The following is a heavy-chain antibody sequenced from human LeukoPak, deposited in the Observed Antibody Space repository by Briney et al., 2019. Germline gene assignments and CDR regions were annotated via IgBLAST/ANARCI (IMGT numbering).Heavy chain of an antibody. CDR2: IKEDGSEK. D-gene: IGHD1-26*01. Sequence: GGSLRLSCAASGFTFGSYWMSWVRQAPGKGLEWVANIKEDGSEKHYVDSMKGRFTISKDNAKNSLFLQMSSLRDEDTAVYYCARDSAKEGSKGIIGASDYWGQGTLVTVSS. CDR1: GFTFGSYW. CDR3: ARDSAKEGSKGIIGASDY. J-gene: IGHJ4*02. V-gene: IGHV3-7*01.